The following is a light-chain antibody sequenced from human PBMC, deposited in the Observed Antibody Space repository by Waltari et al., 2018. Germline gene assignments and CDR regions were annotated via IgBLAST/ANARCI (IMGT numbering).Light chain of an antibody. CDR1: QSVSRT. Sequence: EIVLTQSPGTLSLSPGDRATLACRASQSVSRTLAWYQQKPGQAPGLFIYDAFGRVTVIPDRFSGSGSGTDFSLTISRLVPEDFAVYYCQRYGTLPATFGQGTKVEIK. V-gene: IGKV3-20*01. J-gene: IGKJ1*01. CDR3: QRYGTLPAT. CDR2: DAF.